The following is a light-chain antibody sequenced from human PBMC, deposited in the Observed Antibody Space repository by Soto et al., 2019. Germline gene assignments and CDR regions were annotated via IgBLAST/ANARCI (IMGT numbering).Light chain of an antibody. CDR2: DAS. CDR3: QQRRNWPPLT. V-gene: IGKV3-11*01. J-gene: IGKJ4*01. Sequence: PGERATLSCTASQSISTYLTWYQHKPGQAPRLLIYDASRRAPGIPARFSGSGSGTDFTLTISSLEPEDFAVYYCQQRRNWPPLTFGGGTKVESK. CDR1: QSISTY.